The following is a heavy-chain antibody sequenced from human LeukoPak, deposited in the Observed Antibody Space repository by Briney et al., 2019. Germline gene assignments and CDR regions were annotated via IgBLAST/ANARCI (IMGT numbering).Heavy chain of an antibody. Sequence: SVKVSCKASGGTFSSYAISWVRQAPGQGLERMGRIIPIFGIANYAQKFQGRVTITADKSTSTAYMELSSLRSEDTAVYYCAREEVVVVAATVGHYFDYWGQGTLVTVSS. D-gene: IGHD2-15*01. CDR1: GGTFSSYA. J-gene: IGHJ4*02. CDR3: AREEVVVVAATVGHYFDY. CDR2: IIPIFGIA. V-gene: IGHV1-69*04.